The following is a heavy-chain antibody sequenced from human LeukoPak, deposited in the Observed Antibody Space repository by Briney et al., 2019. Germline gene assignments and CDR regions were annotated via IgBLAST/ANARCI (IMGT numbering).Heavy chain of an antibody. CDR3: ARDCGVRGVICY. CDR1: GDSVSRNTAG. CDR2: TYYRSKWYN. D-gene: IGHD3-10*01. Sequence: SQTLSLTCAISGDSVSRNTAGWNWIRQSPSRGLEWLGRTYYRSKWYNDFAPSVRNRITINPDTSKNQFSLQLNSVTPEDTAVYYCARDCGVRGVICYWGQGTLVTVSS. V-gene: IGHV6-1*01. J-gene: IGHJ4*02.